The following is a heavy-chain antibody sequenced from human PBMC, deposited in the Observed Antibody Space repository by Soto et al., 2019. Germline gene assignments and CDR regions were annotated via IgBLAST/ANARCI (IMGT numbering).Heavy chain of an antibody. J-gene: IGHJ6*02. Sequence: EVQLVESGGGLVQHGGPLRLSCEASGFSFRSYDMHWVRQVTGKGLEWVSGIGTAGDTYYSGSVKGRFTISREDAKNSLSLQVNSLRAGDTAVYYCAREAYSGRCMDVWGQGTTVTVSS. CDR3: AREAYSGRCMDV. CDR2: IGTAGDT. D-gene: IGHD1-26*01. CDR1: GFSFRSYD. V-gene: IGHV3-13*01.